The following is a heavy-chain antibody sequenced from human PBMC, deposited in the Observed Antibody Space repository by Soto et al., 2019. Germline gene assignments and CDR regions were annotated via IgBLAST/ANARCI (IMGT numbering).Heavy chain of an antibody. J-gene: IGHJ4*02. V-gene: IGHV4-30-4*01. CDR1: GGSISSGDYY. Sequence: SETLSLTCTVSGGSISSGDYYWSWIRQPPGKGLEWIGYIYYSGSTYYNTSLKSRVTISVDTSKNQFSLKLSSVTAADTAVYYCARGRGIFGVVIIGFDYWGQGTLVTVSS. CDR2: IYYSGST. D-gene: IGHD3-3*01. CDR3: ARGRGIFGVVIIGFDY.